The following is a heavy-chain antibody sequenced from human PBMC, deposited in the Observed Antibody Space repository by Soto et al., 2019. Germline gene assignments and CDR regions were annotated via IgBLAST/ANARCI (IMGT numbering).Heavy chain of an antibody. CDR1: GYTFTIHC. V-gene: IGHV5-51*01. CDR2: MYPGDSDT. Sequence: GESLKISCQTSGYTFTIHCIAWVRQVPGKGLEWMAMMYPGDSDTRYSPSLQGQVTMSADKSIATAFLQWSSLKASDTALYYCARSVYSSPDAFEIWGQGTEVTVSS. CDR3: ARSVYSSPDAFEI. D-gene: IGHD6-19*01. J-gene: IGHJ3*02.